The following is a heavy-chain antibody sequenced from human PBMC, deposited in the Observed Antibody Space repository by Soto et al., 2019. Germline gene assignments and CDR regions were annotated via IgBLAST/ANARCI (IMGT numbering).Heavy chain of an antibody. Sequence: QVQLQESGPGLVKPSETLSLTCTVSGGSISSYYWSWIRQPAGKGLEWIGRIYTSGSTNYNPSLKSRVTMSVDTSKNQLSLKLSSVTAADTAVYYCARGSLELRLGYYGMDVWGQGTTVTVSS. J-gene: IGHJ6*02. CDR1: GGSISSYY. V-gene: IGHV4-4*07. D-gene: IGHD1-7*01. CDR2: IYTSGST. CDR3: ARGSLELRLGYYGMDV.